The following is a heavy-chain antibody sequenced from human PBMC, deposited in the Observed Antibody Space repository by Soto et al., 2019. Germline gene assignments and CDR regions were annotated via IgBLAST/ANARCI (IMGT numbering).Heavy chain of an antibody. Sequence: SETLSLTCTVSGGSISSSSYYWGWIRQPPGKGLEWIGSIYYSWSTYYNPSLKSRVTTSVDTSKNQFSLKLSSVTAGDTAVYYCARHHSSEGAGFTRLWFGEPYFDYWGQGTQVTVSS. J-gene: IGHJ4*02. CDR3: ARHHSSEGAGFTRLWFGEPYFDY. D-gene: IGHD3-10*01. CDR2: IYYSWST. V-gene: IGHV4-39*01. CDR1: GGSISSSSYY.